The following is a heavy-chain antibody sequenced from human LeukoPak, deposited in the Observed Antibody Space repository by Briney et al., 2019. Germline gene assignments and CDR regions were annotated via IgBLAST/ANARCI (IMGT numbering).Heavy chain of an antibody. CDR1: GYTFTSYG. J-gene: IGHJ4*02. D-gene: IGHD5-12*01. V-gene: IGHV1-18*01. CDR3: ARDDLYSGNDYDC. CDR2: ISAYNGNT. Sequence: ASVKVSCKASGYTFTSYGICWVRQAPGQGLEWKGWISAYNGNTNYAQSLQGRVTMTTDTSTSTAYMELRSLRSDDTAVYYCARDDLYSGNDYDCWGQGTLVTVSS.